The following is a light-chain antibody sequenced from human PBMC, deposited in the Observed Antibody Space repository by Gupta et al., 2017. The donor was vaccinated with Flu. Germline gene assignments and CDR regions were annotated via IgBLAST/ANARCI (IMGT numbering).Light chain of an antibody. CDR3: QLEHNSPIA. V-gene: IGKV4-1*01. Sequence: DILMTQSPDSLDVSLGERATINCKASQSCWDSSINVNYLAWYQHKPGQPPKLLIYWSSTRASGVPDRFIGSGSGTDFSLTISSRQAEDVAVYYCQLEHNSPIAFGGGTKVAIK. CDR2: WSS. J-gene: IGKJ4*01. CDR1: QSCWDSSINVNY.